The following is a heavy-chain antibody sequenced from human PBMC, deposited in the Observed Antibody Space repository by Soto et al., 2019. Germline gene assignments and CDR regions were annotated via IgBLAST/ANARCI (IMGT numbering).Heavy chain of an antibody. V-gene: IGHV3-33*01. CDR3: ARENFPAYYYYYMDV. Sequence: GSLRLSCAASGFTFSSYGMHWVRQAPGKGLEWVAVIWYDGSNKYYADSVKGRFTISRDNSKNTLYLQMNSLRAEDTAVYYCARENFPAYYYYYMDVWGKGTTVTVSS. D-gene: IGHD1-7*01. CDR2: IWYDGSNK. J-gene: IGHJ6*03. CDR1: GFTFSSYG.